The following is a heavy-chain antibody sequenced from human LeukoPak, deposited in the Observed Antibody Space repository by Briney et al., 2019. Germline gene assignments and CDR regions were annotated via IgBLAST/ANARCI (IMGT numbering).Heavy chain of an antibody. V-gene: IGHV4-39*07. Sequence: SETLSLTCTVSGGSISSSNYYWGWIRQPPGKGLEWIGSIYYSGITYYNPSLKSRVTISVDTSKNQFSLKLSSVTAADTAVYYCARRVRGTWSHFDYWGQGNLVTVSS. CDR1: GGSISSSNYY. D-gene: IGHD1/OR15-1a*01. CDR3: ARRVRGTWSHFDY. J-gene: IGHJ4*02. CDR2: IYYSGIT.